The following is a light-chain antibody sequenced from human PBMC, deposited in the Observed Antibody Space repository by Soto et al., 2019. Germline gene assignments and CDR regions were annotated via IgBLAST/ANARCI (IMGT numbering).Light chain of an antibody. CDR3: QQRNTWPPVT. V-gene: IGKV1-5*03. CDR1: QSISSW. J-gene: IGKJ5*01. CDR2: KAS. Sequence: DIQMTQSPSTLSASVEDRVTITCRASQSISSWLAWYQQKPGKAPKLLIYKASSLESGVPSRFSGSGSGTEFTLTISSLQPDDFAIYYCQQRNTWPPVTFGQGTRLEIK.